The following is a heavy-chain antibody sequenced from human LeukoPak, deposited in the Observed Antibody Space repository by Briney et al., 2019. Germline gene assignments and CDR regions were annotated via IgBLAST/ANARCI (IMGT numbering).Heavy chain of an antibody. CDR2: INHSGST. CDR1: GGSFSGYY. D-gene: IGHD3-3*01. J-gene: IGHJ4*02. Sequence: SETLSLTCAVYGGSFSGYYWSWIRQPPGKGLEWIGEINHSGSTSYNPSLKSRVTISVDTSKNQFSLKLSSVTAADTAVYYCARRRRLYYDFWSGYYSGEYYFDYWGQGTLVTVSS. V-gene: IGHV4-34*01. CDR3: ARRRRLYYDFWSGYYSGEYYFDY.